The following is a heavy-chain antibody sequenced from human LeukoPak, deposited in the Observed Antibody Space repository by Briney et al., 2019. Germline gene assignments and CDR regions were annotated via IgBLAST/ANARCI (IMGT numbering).Heavy chain of an antibody. Sequence: GGSLRLSCAASGFTFSSYSMNWVRQAPGKGLEWVSSISSSSSYIYYADSVKGRFTISRDNAKNSLYLQMDSLRAEDTAVYYCARAHYDYVWGSPRYFDYWGQGTLVTVSS. CDR3: ARAHYDYVWGSPRYFDY. CDR1: GFTFSSYS. CDR2: ISSSSSYI. J-gene: IGHJ4*02. V-gene: IGHV3-21*01. D-gene: IGHD3-16*01.